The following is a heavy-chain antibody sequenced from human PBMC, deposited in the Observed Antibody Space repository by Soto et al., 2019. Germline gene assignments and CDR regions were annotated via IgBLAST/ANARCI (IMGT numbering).Heavy chain of an antibody. J-gene: IGHJ5*02. CDR1: GFTVSSNY. CDR2: IYSSGTT. D-gene: IGHD3-22*01. CDR3: ARNGDSSDYRGWFDP. V-gene: IGHV3-66*01. Sequence: EVQLVASGGGLVQPGGSLRLSCAASGFTVSSNYMSWVRQAPGKGLEWVSVIYSSGTTYYADSVKGRFTISRDNSKNTLYLQMNSLRAEDTAVYYCARNGDSSDYRGWFDPWGQGTLFTVCS.